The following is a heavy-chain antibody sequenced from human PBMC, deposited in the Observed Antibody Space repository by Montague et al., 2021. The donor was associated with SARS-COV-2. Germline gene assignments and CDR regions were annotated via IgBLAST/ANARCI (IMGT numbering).Heavy chain of an antibody. V-gene: IGHV4-28*01. CDR3: ARSVRAWTLHY. J-gene: IGHJ4*02. CDR2: INYAGST. D-gene: IGHD1-1*01. CDR1: GDSITGSHW. Sequence: SETLSLTCAVSGDSITGSHWWGWVRQPPGKGLEWIAYINYAGSTFYNPSLKSRVTMSVDTSKNQFSLKLSSVTTVDTAVYFCARSVRAWTLHYWGQGTLVTVSS.